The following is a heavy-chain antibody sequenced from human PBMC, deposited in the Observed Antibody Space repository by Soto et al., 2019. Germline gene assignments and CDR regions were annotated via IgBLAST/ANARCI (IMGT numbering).Heavy chain of an antibody. D-gene: IGHD2-15*01. J-gene: IGHJ5*02. CDR2: IYHSGST. CDR1: GGSISSSNW. V-gene: IGHV4-4*02. Sequence: SETLSLTCAVSGGSISSSNWWSWVRQPPGKGPEWIGEIYHSGSTNYNPSLKSRVTISVDKSKNQFSLKLSSVTAADTAVCYCARDRYCSGGSCYRGWFDPWGQGTLVTVSS. CDR3: ARDRYCSGGSCYRGWFDP.